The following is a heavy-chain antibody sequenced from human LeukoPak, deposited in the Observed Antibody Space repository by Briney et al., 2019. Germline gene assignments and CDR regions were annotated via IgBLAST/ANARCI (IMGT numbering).Heavy chain of an antibody. J-gene: IGHJ5*02. D-gene: IGHD3-3*01. CDR1: GYSFTSYW. CDR2: IYPGDSDT. Sequence: GESLKISCKGSGYSFTSYWIGWVRQMPGKGLEWMGIIYPGDSDTRYSPSFQGQVTISADKSISTAYLQWSSLKASDTAMYYCARSITIFGVAGDWFDPWGQGTLVTVSS. CDR3: ARSITIFGVAGDWFDP. V-gene: IGHV5-51*01.